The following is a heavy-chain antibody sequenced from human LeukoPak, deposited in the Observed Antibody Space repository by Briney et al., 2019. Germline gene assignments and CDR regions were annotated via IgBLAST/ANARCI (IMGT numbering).Heavy chain of an antibody. D-gene: IGHD2-15*01. J-gene: IGHJ6*03. V-gene: IGHV3-30*03. CDR1: GFTFSSYG. CDR3: ARVLRYCSGGNCYSGGLGYMDV. CDR2: ISYDGTNK. Sequence: GGSLRLSCAASGFTFSSYGMHWVRQAPGKGLEWVAFISYDGTNKYYADSVRGRFTISRDNSKNTLYLQMNSLRAEDTAVYHCARVLRYCSGGNCYSGGLGYMDVWGKGTTVTISS.